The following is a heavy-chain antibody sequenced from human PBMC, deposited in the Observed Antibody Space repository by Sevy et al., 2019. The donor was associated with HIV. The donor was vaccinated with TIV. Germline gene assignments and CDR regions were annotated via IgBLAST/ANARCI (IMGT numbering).Heavy chain of an antibody. CDR2: ISWNSGSI. CDR3: AKDIYYYDSKTWGYFDY. Sequence: GGSLRLSCAASGFTFDDYAMHWVRQAPGKGLEWVSGISWNSGSIGYADSVKGRFTISRDNAKNSLYLQMNSRIAEDTALYYCAKDIYYYDSKTWGYFDYWGQGTLVTVSS. V-gene: IGHV3-9*01. J-gene: IGHJ4*02. D-gene: IGHD3-22*01. CDR1: GFTFDDYA.